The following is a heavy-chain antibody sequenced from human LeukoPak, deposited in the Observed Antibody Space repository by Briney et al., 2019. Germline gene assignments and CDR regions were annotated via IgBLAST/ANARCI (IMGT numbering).Heavy chain of an antibody. J-gene: IGHJ4*02. CDR2: IIPIFGKA. CDR1: GGTFSSYA. CDR3: ARGGDYGGRFDY. Sequence: SVKVSCKASGGTFSSYAISWVRQAPGHGIEWMGGIIPIFGKANYAQKFQGRVTITADESTSTAYMELSSLRSEDTAVYYCARGGDYGGRFDYWGQGTLVTVSS. V-gene: IGHV1-69*13. D-gene: IGHD4-23*01.